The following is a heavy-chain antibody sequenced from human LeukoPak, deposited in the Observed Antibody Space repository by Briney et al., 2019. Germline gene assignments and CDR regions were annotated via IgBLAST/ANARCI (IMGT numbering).Heavy chain of an antibody. CDR3: ARDNSFSYYYDSSGYYPGEYSFDY. Sequence: SETLSPTCTVSGYSISSGYYWGWIRQPPGKGLEWIGSIYHSGSTYYNPSLKSRVTISVDTSKNQFSLKLSSVTAADTAVYYCARDNSFSYYYDSSGYYPGEYSFDYWGQGTLVTVSS. CDR1: GYSISSGYY. D-gene: IGHD3-22*01. CDR2: IYHSGST. V-gene: IGHV4-38-2*02. J-gene: IGHJ4*02.